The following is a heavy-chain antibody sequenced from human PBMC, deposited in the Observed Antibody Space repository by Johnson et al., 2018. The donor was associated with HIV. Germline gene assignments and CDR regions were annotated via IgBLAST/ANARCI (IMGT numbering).Heavy chain of an antibody. CDR2: ISYDGSNK. CDR1: GFTFSSYA. V-gene: IGHV3-30*04. J-gene: IGHJ3*02. Sequence: QVYLVESGGGVVQPGRSLRLSCAASGFTFSSYAMHWVRQAPGKGLEWVAVISYDGSNKYYADSVKGRFTISRDNSKNTVYLEMNSLRAEDTAVYYCARQGARPQWDAFDIWGQGTMVTVSS. CDR3: ARQGARPQWDAFDI. D-gene: IGHD2-8*01.